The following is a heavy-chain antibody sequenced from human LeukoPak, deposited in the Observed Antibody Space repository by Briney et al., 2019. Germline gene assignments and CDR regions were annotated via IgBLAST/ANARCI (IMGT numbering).Heavy chain of an antibody. D-gene: IGHD3-9*01. CDR2: IYYNDDK. Sequence: SGPTLVNPTQTLTLTCTFSDFSLSTPGMGVGWIRQPPGKAPEWLVMIYYNDDKRYSPSLRSRLTITKDTSKNQVVLTMTNVDVVDTATYYCAHLVVTIDWRSYFDYWGQGILDTVSS. V-gene: IGHV2-5*01. J-gene: IGHJ4*02. CDR3: AHLVVTIDWRSYFDY. CDR1: DFSLSTPGMG.